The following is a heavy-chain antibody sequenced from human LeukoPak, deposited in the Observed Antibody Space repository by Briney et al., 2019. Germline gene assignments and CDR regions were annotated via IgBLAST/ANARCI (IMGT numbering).Heavy chain of an antibody. CDR1: GGSISSYY. D-gene: IGHD2-2*01. J-gene: IGHJ6*02. CDR2: IYYSGST. CDR3: AGLKCISTTCPSRYVMDV. V-gene: IGHV4-59*03. Sequence: SETLSLTCRVSGGSISSYYWSWIRQPPGKGREDIGYIYYSGSTNYNPSLQSRVTISVDTSKHQFSLNLTSVTAADTAVYYCAGLKCISTTCPSRYVMDVWGQGTTVTVSS.